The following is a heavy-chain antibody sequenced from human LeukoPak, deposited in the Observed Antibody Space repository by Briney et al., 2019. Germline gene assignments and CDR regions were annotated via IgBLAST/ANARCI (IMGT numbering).Heavy chain of an antibody. CDR1: GGSFSGYY. Sequence: SSETLSLTCAVYGGSFSGYYWSWIRQPPGKGLEWIGEINHSGSTNYNPSLKSRVTISLDTSKNQFSLKLSSVTAADTAVYYCARLIWFGSASDIWGQGTMVTVSS. J-gene: IGHJ3*02. CDR3: ARLIWFGSASDI. V-gene: IGHV4-34*01. CDR2: INHSGST. D-gene: IGHD3-10*01.